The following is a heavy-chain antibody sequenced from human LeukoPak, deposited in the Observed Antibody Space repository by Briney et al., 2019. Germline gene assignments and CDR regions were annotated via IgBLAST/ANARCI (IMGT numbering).Heavy chain of an antibody. J-gene: IGHJ4*02. CDR2: IYYSGSI. CDR1: GYSISSSNW. Sequence: SETLSLTCAVSGYSISSSNWWGWIRQPPGKGLEWIGYIYYSGSIYYNPSLKSRVTISVDTSKNQFSLKLSSVTAADTAVHYCASFYYGSGSYYPFQIYYFDYWGQGTLATVSS. CDR3: ASFYYGSGSYYPFQIYYFDY. V-gene: IGHV4-28*05. D-gene: IGHD3-10*01.